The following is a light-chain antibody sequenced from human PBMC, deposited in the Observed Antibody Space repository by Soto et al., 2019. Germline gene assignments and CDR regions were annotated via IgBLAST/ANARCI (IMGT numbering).Light chain of an antibody. J-gene: IGKJ1*01. V-gene: IGKV1-27*01. Sequence: DIQMTQSPSSLSASVGDRVTITCRASQAISNYLAWYQQRPGQVPRLVIYDASTLQSGVPSRFSGGRSGTEFTLTISNLQPEDVATYYCQRYNSGPRTFGQGTKVEIK. CDR3: QRYNSGPRT. CDR2: DAS. CDR1: QAISNY.